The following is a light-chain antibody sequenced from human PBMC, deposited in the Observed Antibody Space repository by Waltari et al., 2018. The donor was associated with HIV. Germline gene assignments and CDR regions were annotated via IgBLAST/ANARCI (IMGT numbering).Light chain of an antibody. CDR1: SPNIGTNY. CDR2: RNN. V-gene: IGLV1-47*01. J-gene: IGLJ2*01. CDR3: AAWDDTLTVV. Sequence: QSVLTQPPSASGTPGQSVTISCSGTSPNIGTNYVYWYQQFPGTAPKLLIYRNNKRPSGVPDRFAGSKSGTSASLAISGLRSDDEADYYCAAWDDTLTVVFGGGTKLTVL.